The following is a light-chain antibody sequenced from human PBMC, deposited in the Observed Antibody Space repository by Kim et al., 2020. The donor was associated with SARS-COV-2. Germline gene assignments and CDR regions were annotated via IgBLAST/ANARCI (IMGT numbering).Light chain of an antibody. CDR3: KHRAGWPVT. J-gene: IGKJ1*01. CDR1: QSISDY. CDR2: DAS. Sequence: LSTGERATLSCRASQSISDYLAWYQQKLGQPPGLLITDASNRAAGIPARFSGSGSETDFTLTIGTLKPEDFAVNYCKHRAGWPVTFGQGTKVDIK. V-gene: IGKV3-11*01.